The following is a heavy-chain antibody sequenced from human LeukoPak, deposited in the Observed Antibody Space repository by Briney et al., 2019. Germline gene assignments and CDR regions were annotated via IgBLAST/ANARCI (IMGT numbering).Heavy chain of an antibody. CDR3: AKARIAAAGTGAFDV. D-gene: IGHD6-13*01. CDR2: FSATDASA. Sequence: GGSLRLSCAASGFTVSSYGMTWVRQAPGKGLEWASAFSATDASAQYAESVRGRFTISRDNSKNSLYLQMNSLRDEDTAVYFCAKARIAAAGTGAFDVWGQGTMVTVSS. J-gene: IGHJ3*01. V-gene: IGHV3-23*01. CDR1: GFTVSSYG.